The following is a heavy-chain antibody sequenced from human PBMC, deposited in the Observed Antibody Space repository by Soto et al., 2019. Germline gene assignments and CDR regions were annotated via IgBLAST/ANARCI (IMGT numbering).Heavy chain of an antibody. D-gene: IGHD5-12*01. J-gene: IGHJ4*02. CDR1: GYTFTGYY. V-gene: IGHV1-2*02. CDR2: TSPSSLAT. CDR3: EREDAARATRLLDS. Sequence: ASVKVSCKASGYTFTGYYIHWVRQAPGQGLEWMGWTSPSSLATNYAQRFQGRVTMSRDRATSTVYMELSRLRSEDTAVYYCEREDAARATRLLDSWGQGTVATVSS.